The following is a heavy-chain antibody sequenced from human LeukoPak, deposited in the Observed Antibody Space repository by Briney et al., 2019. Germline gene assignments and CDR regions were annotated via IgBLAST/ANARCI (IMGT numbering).Heavy chain of an antibody. CDR1: GFTFSSYA. D-gene: IGHD1-26*01. CDR2: ISGSGGST. Sequence: GGSLRLSCAASGFTFSSYAMSWVRQAPGKGLEWVSAISGSGGSTYYADSVKGRFTISRDNSKNTLYLQMNSLRAEDTAVYYCAKDRWELPQSGSWFDYWGQGTLVTVSS. V-gene: IGHV3-23*01. J-gene: IGHJ4*02. CDR3: AKDRWELPQSGSWFDY.